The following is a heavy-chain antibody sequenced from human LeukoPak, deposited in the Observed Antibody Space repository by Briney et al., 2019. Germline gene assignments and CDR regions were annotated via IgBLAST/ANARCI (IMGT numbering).Heavy chain of an antibody. J-gene: IGHJ4*02. CDR3: AKDGRGSGYFPDY. V-gene: IGHV3-30*02. Sequence: GSLRLSCAASGFTFSSYGMHWVRQAPGKGLEWVTFIRYDGSNKYSADSVKGRFTISRDNSKNTLYLQMNSLRAEDSAVYYCAKDGRGSGYFPDYWGQGTLVTVSS. CDR1: GFTFSSYG. CDR2: IRYDGSNK. D-gene: IGHD3-22*01.